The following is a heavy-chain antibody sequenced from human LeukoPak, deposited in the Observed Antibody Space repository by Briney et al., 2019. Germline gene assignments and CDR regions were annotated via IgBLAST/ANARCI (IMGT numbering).Heavy chain of an antibody. J-gene: IGHJ1*01. V-gene: IGHV7-4-1*02. CDR2: INTNTGNP. CDR3: AREIVTTDAEYFQH. CDR1: GYTFTSYA. D-gene: IGHD5-12*01. Sequence: GASAKVSCKASGYTFTSYAMNWVRQAPGQGLEWMGWINTNTGNPTYAQGFTGRFVFSLDTSVSTAYLQISSLKAEDTAVYYCAREIVTTDAEYFQHWGQGTLVTVSS.